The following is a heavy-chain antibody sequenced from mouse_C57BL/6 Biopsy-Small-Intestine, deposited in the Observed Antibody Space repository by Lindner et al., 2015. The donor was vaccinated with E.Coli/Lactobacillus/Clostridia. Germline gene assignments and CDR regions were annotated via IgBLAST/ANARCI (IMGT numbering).Heavy chain of an antibody. D-gene: IGHD2-2*01. CDR2: INPNNGGA. CDR1: GYTFTDYL. CDR3: APYGYDFDY. J-gene: IGHJ2*01. V-gene: IGHV1-26*01. Sequence: VQLQESGPELVKPGASVKISCKASGYTFTDYLMNWVKQSHGKSLEWIGDINPNNGGASYNQKFKGKATLTVDKSSSTAYMELRSLASEDSAVYYCAPYGYDFDYWGQGTTLTVSS.